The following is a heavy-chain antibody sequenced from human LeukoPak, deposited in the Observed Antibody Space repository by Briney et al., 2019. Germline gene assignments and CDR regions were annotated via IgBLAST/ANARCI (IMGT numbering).Heavy chain of an antibody. CDR1: GYTFTGYY. D-gene: IGHD4-23*01. CDR3: ARGGWVVTDAFDI. Sequence: ASVKVSCKASGYTFTGYYMHWVRQAPGQGLEWMGWINPNSGGTNCAQKFQGRVTMTRDTSISTAYMELSRLRSDDTAVYYCARGGWVVTDAFDIWGQGTMVTVSS. CDR2: INPNSGGT. J-gene: IGHJ3*02. V-gene: IGHV1-2*02.